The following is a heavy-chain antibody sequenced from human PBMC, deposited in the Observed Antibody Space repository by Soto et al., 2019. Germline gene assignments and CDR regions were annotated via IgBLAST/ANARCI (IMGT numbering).Heavy chain of an antibody. CDR2: IIPIFGTA. J-gene: IGHJ6*02. Sequence: SAKVSCKASGYVFTSYYMRWVRQATGQGPEWMGGIIPIFGTANYAQKFQGRVTITADKSTSTAYMELSSLRSEDTAVYYCARVFYERPYYDSSGYSETHYYYGMDVWGQGTTVTVSS. D-gene: IGHD3-22*01. V-gene: IGHV1-69*06. CDR1: GYVFTSYY. CDR3: ARVFYERPYYDSSGYSETHYYYGMDV.